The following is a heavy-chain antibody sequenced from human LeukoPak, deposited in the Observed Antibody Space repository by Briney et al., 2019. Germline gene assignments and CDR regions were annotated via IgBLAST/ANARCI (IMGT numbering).Heavy chain of an antibody. Sequence: SETLSLTCAVYGGSFSGYSWTWVRQPPGKGLEWIGEINHGGSTNYNPSLKSRVTISVDTSMNQFSLKLTSVTAADTAVYYCRMCIDPHYCGGVSCRYYYGLDVWGQGTTVTVSS. V-gene: IGHV4-34*01. CDR1: GGSFSGYS. J-gene: IGHJ6*02. CDR2: INHGGST. CDR3: RMCIDPHYCGGVSCRYYYGLDV. D-gene: IGHD2-15*01.